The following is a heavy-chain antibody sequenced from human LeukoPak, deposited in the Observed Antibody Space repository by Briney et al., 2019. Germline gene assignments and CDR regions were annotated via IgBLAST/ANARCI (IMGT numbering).Heavy chain of an antibody. CDR3: ARDIYTRRNFFAGFGLDY. D-gene: IGHD2-2*01. Sequence: ASVKVSRRASGYIFTDYYMHWVRQAPGQGLEWMGWINPNNGGTNYAQKFQGRVTMTRDTSIITAYMELSRLTSDDTAVYYCARDIYTRRNFFAGFGLDYWGQGTLVTVSS. CDR2: INPNNGGT. J-gene: IGHJ4*02. CDR1: GYIFTDYY. V-gene: IGHV1-2*02.